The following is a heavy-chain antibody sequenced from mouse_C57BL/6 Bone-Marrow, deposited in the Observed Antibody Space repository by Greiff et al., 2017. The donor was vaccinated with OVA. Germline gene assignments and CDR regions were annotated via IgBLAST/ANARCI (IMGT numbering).Heavy chain of an antibody. CDR2: IDPSDSYT. CDR1: GYTFTSYW. J-gene: IGHJ2*01. V-gene: IGHV1-69*01. Sequence: QVQLQQSGAELVMPGASVKLSCKASGYTFTSYWMHWVKQRPGQGLEWIGEIDPSDSYTNYNQKFKGKSTLTVDKSSSTAYMQLSSLTSEDSAVYYCARRAYEYLDYWGQGTTLTVSS. CDR3: ARRAYEYLDY. D-gene: IGHD3-3*01.